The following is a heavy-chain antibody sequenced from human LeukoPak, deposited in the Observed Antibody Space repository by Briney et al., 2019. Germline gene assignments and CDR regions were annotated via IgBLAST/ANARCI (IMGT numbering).Heavy chain of an antibody. Sequence: GGSLRLSCAASGFTTRFYEMNWVRQAPGKGLEWISYISRSGTDTLYADSVKGRFTISRDNANNSLYLLMNSLGAEDTAVYHCARYCAGNCYQGMDVWGHGTTVTVPS. V-gene: IGHV3-48*03. CDR1: GFTTRFYE. CDR3: ARYCAGNCYQGMDV. CDR2: ISRSGTDT. D-gene: IGHD2-21*02. J-gene: IGHJ6*02.